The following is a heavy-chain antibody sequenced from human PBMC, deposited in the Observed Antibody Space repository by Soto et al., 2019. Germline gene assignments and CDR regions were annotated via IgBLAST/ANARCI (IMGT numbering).Heavy chain of an antibody. CDR1: GFTFSSYA. CDR2: VGVSGATT. J-gene: IGHJ4*02. CDR3: AKFRAGLGSQTDS. V-gene: IGHV3-23*01. Sequence: VQLLESGGNLVQPAGSLRLSCAASGFTFSSYAMSWVRQAPGKGPEWVSTVGVSGATTYYTDSVKGRFTISRDNSNNTLFLQMHSLRAEDTAIYYCAKFRAGLGSQTDSWGQGTLVTVSS. D-gene: IGHD3-10*01.